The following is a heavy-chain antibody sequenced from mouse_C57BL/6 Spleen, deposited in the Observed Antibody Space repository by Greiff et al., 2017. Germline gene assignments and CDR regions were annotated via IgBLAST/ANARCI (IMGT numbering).Heavy chain of an antibody. D-gene: IGHD2-5*01. CDR2: IDPETGGT. CDR1: GYTFADYE. J-gene: IGHJ4*01. V-gene: IGHV1-15*01. Sequence: QVQLQQSGAELVRPGASVTLSCKASGYTFADYEMHWVKQTPVHGLEWIGAIDPETGGTAYNQKFKGKAILTADKSSSTAYMELRSLTSEDSAVYYCTRRSNYYAMDYWGQGTSVPVSS. CDR3: TRRSNYYAMDY.